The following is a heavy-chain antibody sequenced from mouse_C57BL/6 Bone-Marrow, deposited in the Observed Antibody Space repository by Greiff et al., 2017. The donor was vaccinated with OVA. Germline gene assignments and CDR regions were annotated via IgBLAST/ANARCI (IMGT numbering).Heavy chain of an antibody. V-gene: IGHV14-1*01. CDR3: TTEGQLRLPGYFDY. Sequence: VQLKQSGAELVRPGASVKLSCTASGFNIKDYYMHWVKQRPEQGLAWIGRIDPEDGDTEYAPKFQGKATMTADPSSNTAYLQLSSLTSEDTAVYYWTTEGQLRLPGYFDYWGQGTTLTVSS. CDR1: GFNIKDYY. J-gene: IGHJ2*01. D-gene: IGHD3-2*02. CDR2: IDPEDGDT.